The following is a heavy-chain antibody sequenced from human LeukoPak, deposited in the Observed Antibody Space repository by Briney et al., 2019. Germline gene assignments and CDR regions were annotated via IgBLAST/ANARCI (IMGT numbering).Heavy chain of an antibody. J-gene: IGHJ4*02. V-gene: IGHV3-23*01. CDR3: ARDPDSSCWYGTFGY. Sequence: GGSLRLSCAASGFTFSSYAMNWGRQAPGKGLEWLSAISGSGDTTYYADSVRGRFTISRDNSKNTLYLQMNSLRAEDTAVYYCARDPDSSCWYGTFGYWGQGILVAVSS. CDR1: GFTFSSYA. CDR2: ISGSGDTT. D-gene: IGHD6-19*01.